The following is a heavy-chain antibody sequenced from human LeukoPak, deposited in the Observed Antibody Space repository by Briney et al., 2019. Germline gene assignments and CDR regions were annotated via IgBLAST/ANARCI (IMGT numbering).Heavy chain of an antibody. D-gene: IGHD3-10*01. Sequence: SETLSLTCTVSGGSIRSYYWSWIRQPPGKGLEWIGYIYYSGNTNYNPSLTSRITISVDTSKNQFSLILSSLTAADTAVYYCARHRGKGFDYWGQGILVTVSS. CDR2: IYYSGNT. V-gene: IGHV4-59*08. CDR1: GGSIRSYY. CDR3: ARHRGKGFDY. J-gene: IGHJ4*02.